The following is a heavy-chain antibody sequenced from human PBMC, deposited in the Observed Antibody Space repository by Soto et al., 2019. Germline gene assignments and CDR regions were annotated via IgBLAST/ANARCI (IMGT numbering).Heavy chain of an antibody. J-gene: IGHJ4*02. CDR3: AKCITIFGVVISYFDY. CDR2: ISGSGGST. D-gene: IGHD3-3*01. Sequence: GESLKISCAASGFTFSSYAMSWVRQAPGKGLEWVSAISGSGGSTYYADSVKGRFTISRDNSKNTLYLQMNSLRAEDTAVYYCAKCITIFGVVISYFDYWGQVTLVTVSS. CDR1: GFTFSSYA. V-gene: IGHV3-23*01.